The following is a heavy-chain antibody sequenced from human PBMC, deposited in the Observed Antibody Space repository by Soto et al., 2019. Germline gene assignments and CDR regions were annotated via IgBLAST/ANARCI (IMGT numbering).Heavy chain of an antibody. CDR3: ARRLYGDYDY. D-gene: IGHD4-17*01. CDR1: GYSFTTSG. J-gene: IGHJ4*02. CDR2: ISTYNGNT. Sequence: QAQLVQSGAEVKEPGASVKVSCKASGYSFTTSGITWVRQAPGQGLEWMGWISTYNGNTNYAQKLQDRVTLTTETSTSTAYMDLRSLRSDDTAVYYCARRLYGDYDYWGQGTLVTVSS. V-gene: IGHV1-18*01.